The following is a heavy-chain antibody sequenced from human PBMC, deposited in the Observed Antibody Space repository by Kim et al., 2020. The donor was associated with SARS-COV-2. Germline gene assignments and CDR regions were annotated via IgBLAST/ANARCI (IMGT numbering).Heavy chain of an antibody. Sequence: GGSLRLSCAASGFTFSTSWMHWVRQSPGKGLVWVARIDSNGRSIDYADFVKGRFTISRVNAKNTLYLQMNTLRAEDTAVYSCARPGGDLLLPPGYFDLWGRGTLVSVSS. CDR1: GFTFSTSW. CDR2: IDSNGRSI. D-gene: IGHD3-9*01. V-gene: IGHV3-74*01. CDR3: ARPGGDLLLPPGYFDL. J-gene: IGHJ2*01.